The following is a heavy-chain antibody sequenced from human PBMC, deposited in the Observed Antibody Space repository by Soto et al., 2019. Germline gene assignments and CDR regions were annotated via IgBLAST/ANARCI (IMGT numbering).Heavy chain of an antibody. J-gene: IGHJ5*02. Sequence: GGSLRLSCAASGFTFSSYGMHWVGQAPGKGLEWVAVIWYDGSNKYYADSVKGRFTISRDNSKNTLYLQMNILRAEDMAVYYCARDHPPVVPAAIWSWFDPWGQGTLVTVSS. D-gene: IGHD2-2*02. V-gene: IGHV3-33*01. CDR2: IWYDGSNK. CDR1: GFTFSSYG. CDR3: ARDHPPVVPAAIWSWFDP.